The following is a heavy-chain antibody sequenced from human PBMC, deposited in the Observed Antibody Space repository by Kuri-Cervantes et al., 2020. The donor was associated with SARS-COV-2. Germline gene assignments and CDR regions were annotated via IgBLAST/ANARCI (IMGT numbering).Heavy chain of an antibody. Sequence: LSLTCAASGFTFSSYAMHWVRQAPGKGLEWVAVISYDGSNKYYADSVKDRFTISRDNSKNTLYLQMNSLRAEDTAVYYCARDPDDILTGPFDYWSQGTLVTVSS. J-gene: IGHJ4*02. D-gene: IGHD3-9*01. CDR3: ARDPDDILTGPFDY. CDR2: ISYDGSNK. CDR1: GFTFSSYA. V-gene: IGHV3-30*04.